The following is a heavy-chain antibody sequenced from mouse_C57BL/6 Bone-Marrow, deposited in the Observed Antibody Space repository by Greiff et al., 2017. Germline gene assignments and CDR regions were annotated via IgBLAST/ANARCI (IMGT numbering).Heavy chain of an antibody. V-gene: IGHV14-4*01. CDR1: GFNIKDDY. CDR3: TTRITTVVAPFDY. CDR2: IDPENGDT. D-gene: IGHD1-1*01. Sequence: VQLQQSGAELVRPGASVKLSCTASGFNIKDDYMHWVKQRPEQGLEWIGWIDPENGDTEYASKFQGKATITADTSSNTAYLQLSSLTSEDTAVYYSTTRITTVVAPFDYWGQGTTLTVSS. J-gene: IGHJ2*01.